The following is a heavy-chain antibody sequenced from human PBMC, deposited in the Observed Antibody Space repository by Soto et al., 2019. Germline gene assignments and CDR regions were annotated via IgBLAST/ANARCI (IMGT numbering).Heavy chain of an antibody. CDR2: ISWSSVVI. D-gene: IGHD5-12*01. CDR3: AKDNGFYFDQ. V-gene: IGHV3-9*01. Sequence: EVQLVESGGGLVQPGRSLRLSCAASGFTLGDHAMHWVRQVPGKGLEWVSGISWSSVVILYADSVKGRFTISRDNAKNSLYLQMDSLRAEDTALYYCAKDNGFYFDQWGQGTLATVSS. CDR1: GFTLGDHA. J-gene: IGHJ4*02.